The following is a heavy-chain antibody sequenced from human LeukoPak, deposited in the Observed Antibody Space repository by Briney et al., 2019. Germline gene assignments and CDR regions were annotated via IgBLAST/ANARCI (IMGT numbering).Heavy chain of an antibody. CDR1: GGSVSGGDYY. J-gene: IGHJ4*02. CDR3: AREVTTANFES. Sequence: SETLSLTCTVSGGSVSGGDYYWSWIRQPPGKGLEWIGYIHYSGSTYYSPSLKSRVTISIDTSKNQFSLKLSSVTAADTAVYYCAREVTTANFESWGQGTLVTVSS. D-gene: IGHD4-11*01. V-gene: IGHV4-30-4*08. CDR2: IHYSGST.